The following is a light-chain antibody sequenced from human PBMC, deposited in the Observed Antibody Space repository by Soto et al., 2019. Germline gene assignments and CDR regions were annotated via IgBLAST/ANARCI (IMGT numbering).Light chain of an antibody. J-gene: IGKJ1*01. V-gene: IGKV3-15*01. Sequence: EIVMTQSPATLSVSPGERATLSCRASQSVSSNLAWYQQKPGQAPRLLIYGASTRATGIPARFSGSGSGTEFTLTSSSRQSEDFAVYYGQQYNNWPQTFGLGTKVEIK. CDR2: GAS. CDR3: QQYNNWPQT. CDR1: QSVSSN.